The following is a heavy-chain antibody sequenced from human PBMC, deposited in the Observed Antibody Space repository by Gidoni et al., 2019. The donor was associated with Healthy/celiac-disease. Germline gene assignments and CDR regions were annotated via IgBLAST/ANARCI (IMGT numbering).Heavy chain of an antibody. CDR3: ARDRGSWYYYYYGMDV. CDR2: ISAYNGNT. D-gene: IGHD6-13*01. V-gene: IGHV1-18*01. Sequence: QIELVKSGAEVTTRGDSEKIYCQAPADPFTSYGISWVRHAPGQGIEWMGWISAYNGNTDYAQKLQGRVTMTTDTSTSTAYMELRSLRSDDTAVYYCARDRGSWYYYYYGMDVWGQGTTVTVSS. CDR1: ADPFTSYG. J-gene: IGHJ6*02.